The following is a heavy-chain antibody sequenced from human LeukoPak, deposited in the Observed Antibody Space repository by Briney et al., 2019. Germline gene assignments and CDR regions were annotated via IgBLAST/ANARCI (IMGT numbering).Heavy chain of an antibody. Sequence: ASVKVSCKASGYTFTSYGISWVRQAPGQGLEWMGWISAYNGNTNYAQKLQGRVTMTTDTSTSTAYMELRSLRSDDTAVYYCARRGSGSLYVYYFDYWGQGTLVTVSS. CDR1: GYTFTSYG. CDR3: ARRGSGSLYVYYFDY. CDR2: ISAYNGNT. V-gene: IGHV1-18*01. J-gene: IGHJ4*02. D-gene: IGHD3-10*01.